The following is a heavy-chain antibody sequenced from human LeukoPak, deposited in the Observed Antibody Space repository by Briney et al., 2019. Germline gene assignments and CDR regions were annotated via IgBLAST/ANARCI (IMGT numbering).Heavy chain of an antibody. CDR2: ISISGGTT. D-gene: IGHD3-10*01. CDR3: AKDSTFYGSRSHFDY. Sequence: GGSLRLSCAASGFTFSNYAMNWARQAPGKGLEWVSSISISGGTTYYADSVKGRFTISRDNSKNTLYLQMNSLRADDTAVYYCAKDSTFYGSRSHFDYWGQGTLVTVSS. J-gene: IGHJ4*02. V-gene: IGHV3-23*01. CDR1: GFTFSNYA.